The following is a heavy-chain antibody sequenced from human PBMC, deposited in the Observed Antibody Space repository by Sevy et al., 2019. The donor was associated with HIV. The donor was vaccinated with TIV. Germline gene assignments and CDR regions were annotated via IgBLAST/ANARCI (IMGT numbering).Heavy chain of an antibody. CDR2: ISYDGSNK. CDR1: GFTFSSYA. V-gene: IGHV3-30*04. D-gene: IGHD6-13*01. Sequence: GESLKISCAASGFTFSSYAMHWVRQAPGKGLEWVAVISYDGSNKYYADSVKGRFTISRDNSKNTLYLQMNSLRAEDTAVYYCARDVLIAAAGTDYYYGMDVWGQGTTVTVSS. CDR3: ARDVLIAAAGTDYYYGMDV. J-gene: IGHJ6*02.